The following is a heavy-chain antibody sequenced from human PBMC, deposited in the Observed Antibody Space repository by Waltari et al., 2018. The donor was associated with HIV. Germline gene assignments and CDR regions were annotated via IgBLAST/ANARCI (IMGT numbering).Heavy chain of an antibody. D-gene: IGHD3-3*01. Sequence: QVQLQESGPGLVKPSQTLSLTCTASGGSISSGGYYWSWIRQHPGKGLEWIGYIYYSGSTYYNPSLKSRVTISVDTSKNQFSLKLSSVTAADTAVYYCARDHATIFGGGGRDYGMDVWGQGTTVTVSS. J-gene: IGHJ6*02. CDR1: GGSISSGGYY. V-gene: IGHV4-31*03. CDR3: ARDHATIFGGGGRDYGMDV. CDR2: IYYSGST.